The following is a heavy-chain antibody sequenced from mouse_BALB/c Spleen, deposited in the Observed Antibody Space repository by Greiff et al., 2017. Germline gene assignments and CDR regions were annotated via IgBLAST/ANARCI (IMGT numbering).Heavy chain of an antibody. D-gene: IGHD3-2*01. V-gene: IGHV1-80*01. CDR1: GYAFSSYW. Sequence: LVESGAELVRPGSSVKISCKASGYAFSSYWMNWVKQRPGQGLEWIGQIYPGDGDTNYNGKFKGKATLTADKSSSTAYMQLSSLTSEDSAVYFCATDSSGFDYWGQGTTLTVSS. J-gene: IGHJ2*01. CDR3: ATDSSGFDY. CDR2: IYPGDGDT.